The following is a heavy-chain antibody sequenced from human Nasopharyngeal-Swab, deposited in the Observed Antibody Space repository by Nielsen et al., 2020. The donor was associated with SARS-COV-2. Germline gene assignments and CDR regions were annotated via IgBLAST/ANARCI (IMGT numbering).Heavy chain of an antibody. Sequence: GESLKISCAASGFTFNYAWMSWVRQAPGKGLEWVGRIKSKADGGTTDYAAPVKGRFTLSRDDSKNTLYLQMNSLTTEDTAVYYCARSSATDSFASSGHYPDYWGQGTLVTVSS. V-gene: IGHV3-15*01. CDR2: IKSKADGGTT. D-gene: IGHD3-22*01. CDR3: ARSSATDSFASSGHYPDY. J-gene: IGHJ4*02. CDR1: GFTFNYAW.